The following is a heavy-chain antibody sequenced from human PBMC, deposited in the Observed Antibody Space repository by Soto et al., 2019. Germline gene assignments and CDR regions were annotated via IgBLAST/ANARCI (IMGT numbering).Heavy chain of an antibody. J-gene: IGHJ4*02. V-gene: IGHV3-33*01. CDR2: IWYDGSNK. CDR1: GFTFSSYG. Sequence: QVQLVESGGGVVQPGRSLRLSCAASGFTFSSYGMHWVRQAPGKGLEWVAVIWYDGSNKYYADSVKGRSTISRDNSKNTQYLQMNSLRAEDTAVYYCARGLSSGPFDYWGQGSLVTVSS. D-gene: IGHD6-19*01. CDR3: ARGLSSGPFDY.